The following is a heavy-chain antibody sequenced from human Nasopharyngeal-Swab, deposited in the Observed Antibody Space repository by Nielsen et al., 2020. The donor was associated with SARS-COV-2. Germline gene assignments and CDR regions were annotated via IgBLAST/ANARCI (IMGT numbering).Heavy chain of an antibody. Sequence: SETLSLTCTVSNASISSDNYYWSWIRQHPGKGLEWIGYIYSSGSTFYNPSLESRVSMSLDSSKNQFFLNLESMTAADTATYYCASHRGASFDSWGLGILVTVSA. D-gene: IGHD1-26*01. J-gene: IGHJ4*02. V-gene: IGHV4-31*03. CDR2: IYSSGST. CDR3: ASHRGASFDS. CDR1: NASISSDNYY.